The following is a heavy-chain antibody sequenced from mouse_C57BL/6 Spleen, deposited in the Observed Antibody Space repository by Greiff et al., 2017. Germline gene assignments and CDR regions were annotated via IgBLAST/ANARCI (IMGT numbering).Heavy chain of an antibody. CDR2: IYPRSGNT. Sequence: QVQLQQSGAELARPGASVKLSCKASGYTFTSYGISWVKQRTGQGLEWIGEIYPRSGNTYYNEKFKGKATLTADKSSSTAYMELRSLTSEESAVYFCARDYYGSPNYFDYWGQGTTLTVSS. J-gene: IGHJ2*01. V-gene: IGHV1-81*01. D-gene: IGHD1-1*01. CDR3: ARDYYGSPNYFDY. CDR1: GYTFTSYG.